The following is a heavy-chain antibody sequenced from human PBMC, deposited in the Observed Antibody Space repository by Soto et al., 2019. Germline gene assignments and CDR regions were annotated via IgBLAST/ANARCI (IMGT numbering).Heavy chain of an antibody. CDR1: GDSISSGDYY. CDR2: ISYSAII. V-gene: IGHV4-30-4*01. J-gene: IGHJ3*02. Sequence: QVQLQESGPGLVKPSESLSLTCSVSGDSISSGDYYWSWIRQSPGKGLEWIGYISYSAIIYYNPSLKSRVTISVETSKNQFSVNLSSMTAADTAVYYCARERYFDYMGGTYRYGFDIWGQGTLVTVSS. D-gene: IGHD3-16*02. CDR3: ARERYFDYMGGTYRYGFDI.